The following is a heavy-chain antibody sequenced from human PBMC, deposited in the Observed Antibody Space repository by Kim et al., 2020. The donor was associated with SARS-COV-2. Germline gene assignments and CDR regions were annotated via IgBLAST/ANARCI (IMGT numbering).Heavy chain of an antibody. Sequence: GGSLRLSCSVSGFTFGDYSMAWFRQAPGKGLEWVGLIRSTVYGGTQDYAASVKDRFTLSTDHSKTIAYLQMSSLKTEDTGIYYCSPGGVAGTSGHFDLWGQATPLMISS. V-gene: IGHV3-49*03. CDR2: IRSTVYGGTQ. D-gene: IGHD3-16*01. CDR1: GFTFGDYS. CDR3: SPGGVAGTSGHFDL. J-gene: IGHJ4*02.